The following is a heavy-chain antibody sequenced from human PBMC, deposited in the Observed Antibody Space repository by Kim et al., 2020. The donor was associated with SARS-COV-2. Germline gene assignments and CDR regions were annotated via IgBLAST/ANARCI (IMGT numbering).Heavy chain of an antibody. D-gene: IGHD3-22*01. CDR3: ARVLGYYYDSSGYSTPSGAFDI. J-gene: IGHJ3*02. Sequence: SETLSLTCTVSGGSISSYYWSWIRQPPGKGLEWIGYIYYSGSTNYNPSLKSRVTISVDTSKNQFSLKLSSVTAADTAVYYCARVLGYYYDSSGYSTPSGAFDIWGQGTMVTVSS. CDR2: IYYSGST. CDR1: GGSISSYY. V-gene: IGHV4-59*13.